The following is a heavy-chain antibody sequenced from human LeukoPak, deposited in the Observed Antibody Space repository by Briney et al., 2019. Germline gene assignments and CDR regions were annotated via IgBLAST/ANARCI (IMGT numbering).Heavy chain of an antibody. D-gene: IGHD3-16*02. Sequence: SETLSLTCTVSGGSISSYYWSWIRQPPGKGLEWIGYIYYSGSTNYNPSLKSRVTISVDTSKNQFSLKLSSGTAADTAVYYCARVSLNVWGSYRFDYWGQRTLVTVSS. V-gene: IGHV4-59*01. CDR2: IYYSGST. CDR3: ARVSLNVWGSYRFDY. J-gene: IGHJ4*02. CDR1: GGSISSYY.